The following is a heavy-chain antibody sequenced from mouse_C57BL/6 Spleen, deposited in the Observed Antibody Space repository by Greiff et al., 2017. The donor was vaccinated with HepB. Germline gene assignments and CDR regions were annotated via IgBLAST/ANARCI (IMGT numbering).Heavy chain of an antibody. CDR2: INPNNGGT. CDR3: ARVRWMGHAMDY. D-gene: IGHD2-3*01. CDR1: GYTFTDYN. Sequence: EVQLQQSGPELVKPGASVKIPCKASGYTFTDYNMDWVKQSHGKSLEWIGDINPNNGGTIYNQKFKGKATLTVDKSSSTAYMELRSLTSEDTAVYYCARVRWMGHAMDYWGQGTSVTVSS. J-gene: IGHJ4*01. V-gene: IGHV1-18*01.